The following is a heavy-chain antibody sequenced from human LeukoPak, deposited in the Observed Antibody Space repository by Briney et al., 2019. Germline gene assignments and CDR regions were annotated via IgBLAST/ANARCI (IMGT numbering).Heavy chain of an antibody. V-gene: IGHV4-39*07. CDR1: GGSISSSGYY. Sequence: PSETLSLTCTVSGGSISSSGYYWGWIRQPPGKGLEWIGEINHSGSTNYNPSLKSRVTISVDASKNQFSLKLSSVTAADTAVYYCAGSVAPFDYWGQGTLVTVSS. CDR3: AGSVAPFDY. D-gene: IGHD6-19*01. CDR2: INHSGST. J-gene: IGHJ4*02.